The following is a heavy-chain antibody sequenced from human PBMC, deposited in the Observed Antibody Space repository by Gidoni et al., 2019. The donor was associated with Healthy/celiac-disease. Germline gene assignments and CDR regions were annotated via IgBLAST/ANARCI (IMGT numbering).Heavy chain of an antibody. D-gene: IGHD6-19*01. CDR2: ISWNSGSI. Sequence: EVQLVESGGGLVQPGRSLRLSCAASGFTFDDYAMHWVRQAPGKGLEWVSGISWNSGSIGYADSVKGRFTISRDNAKNSLYLQMNSLRAEDTALYYCAKGLWDSSGYFDYWGQGTLVTVSS. J-gene: IGHJ4*02. V-gene: IGHV3-9*01. CDR1: GFTFDDYA. CDR3: AKGLWDSSGYFDY.